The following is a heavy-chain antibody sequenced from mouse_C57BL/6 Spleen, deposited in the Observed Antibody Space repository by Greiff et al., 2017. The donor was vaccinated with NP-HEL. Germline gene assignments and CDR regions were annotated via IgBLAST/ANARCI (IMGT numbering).Heavy chain of an antibody. J-gene: IGHJ4*01. V-gene: IGHV1-74*01. Sequence: QVQLQQPGAGLVKPGASVKVSCKASGYTFTSYWMHWVKQRPGQGLEWVGRIRPSGSATNYTEKFKGRATITGDKSSNTAYLQLSSLTSEDSAVYSSAISPQFYRDAMDYWGQGTSLTVSS. CDR1: GYTFTSYW. CDR3: AISPQFYRDAMDY. CDR2: IRPSGSAT.